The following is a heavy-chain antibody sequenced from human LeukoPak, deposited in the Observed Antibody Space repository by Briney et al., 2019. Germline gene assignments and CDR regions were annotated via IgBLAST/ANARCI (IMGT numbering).Heavy chain of an antibody. D-gene: IGHD5-18*01. CDR3: ASQNGGYSYGKYYYYGMDV. Sequence: GASVKVSCKASGYTFTSYGISWGRQAPGQGLEGMGWISASNGNTNYAQKLHGRVTMTTDTSTSTTYMERRSLRSDATAVYYCASQNGGYSYGKYYYYGMDVWGQGTTVTVSS. J-gene: IGHJ6*02. CDR2: ISASNGNT. V-gene: IGHV1-18*01. CDR1: GYTFTSYG.